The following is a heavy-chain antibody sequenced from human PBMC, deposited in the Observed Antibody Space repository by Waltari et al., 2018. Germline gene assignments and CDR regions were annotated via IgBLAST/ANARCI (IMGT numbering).Heavy chain of an antibody. CDR1: GYTFIDYF. CDR2: IDPEDGET. D-gene: IGHD3-10*01. J-gene: IGHJ4*02. V-gene: IGHV1-69-2*01. CDR3: APLPGGSGQTFDY. Sequence: EVQLVQSGAEVKKPGATVKISCKASGYTFIDYFMHWVQSAPGKGLEWVGRIDPEDGETVYAEKFQGRVTITADTSTDTSYLELSSLRSDDTAVYYCAPLPGGSGQTFDYWGQGTLLTVSS.